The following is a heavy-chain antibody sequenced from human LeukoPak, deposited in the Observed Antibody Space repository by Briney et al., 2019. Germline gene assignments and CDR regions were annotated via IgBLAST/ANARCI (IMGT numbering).Heavy chain of an antibody. Sequence: PSETLSLTCAVYGGSFSGYYWSWIRQPPGKGLEWIGEINHSGSTNYNPSLKSRVTISVDTSKNQFSLKLSSVTAADTAVYYCARILYSSSWYWFDPWGQGTLVTVSS. CDR1: GGSFSGYY. V-gene: IGHV4-34*01. J-gene: IGHJ5*02. D-gene: IGHD6-13*01. CDR2: INHSGST. CDR3: ARILYSSSWYWFDP.